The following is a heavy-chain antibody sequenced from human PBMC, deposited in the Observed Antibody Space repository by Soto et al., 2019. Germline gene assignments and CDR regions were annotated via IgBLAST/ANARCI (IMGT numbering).Heavy chain of an antibody. CDR2: MNPNSGNT. CDR1: GYTFTSYD. CDR3: TRGSYYDSSAYYYLHFNDY. D-gene: IGHD3-22*01. V-gene: IGHV1-8*01. J-gene: IGHJ4*02. Sequence: QVQLVQSGAEVKKPGASVKVSCKASGYTFTSYDINWVRQATGQGPEWMGWMNPNSGNTGYAQKFQGRVTMTRNTSISTAYMELSSLRSEDTAVFYCTRGSYYDSSAYYYLHFNDYWGQGTLVTVSS.